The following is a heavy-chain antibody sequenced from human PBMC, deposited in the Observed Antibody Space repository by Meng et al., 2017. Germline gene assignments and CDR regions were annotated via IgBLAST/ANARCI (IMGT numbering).Heavy chain of an antibody. D-gene: IGHD1-1*01. CDR3: LDEAPRSDY. Sequence: DAHVDEAGGGLVPPGWSLILSCAAVYFTFNNYWMHWDRQVPGMGRVWVSRISGDGSITNYADPVKSRFSISRDNAKNTLYLQMNSLRPEDTAVYYCLDEAPRSDYWGQGSLVTVSS. CDR2: ISGDGSIT. V-gene: IGHV3-74*01. J-gene: IGHJ4*02. CDR1: YFTFNNYW.